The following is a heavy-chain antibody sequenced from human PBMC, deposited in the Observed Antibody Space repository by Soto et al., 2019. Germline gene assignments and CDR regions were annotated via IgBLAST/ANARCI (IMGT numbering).Heavy chain of an antibody. CDR1: GFTVTRSS. CDR2: IVVGSGNT. Sequence: GASGQVCCEAAGFTVTRSSVQWVRQARGQRLEWIGWIVVGSGNTNYAQKFQERVTITRDMSTSTAYMELSSLRSEDTAVYYCAAGARRGYYEFDPWGQGTLVTVSS. V-gene: IGHV1-58*01. D-gene: IGHD3-22*01. CDR3: AAGARRGYYEFDP. J-gene: IGHJ5*02.